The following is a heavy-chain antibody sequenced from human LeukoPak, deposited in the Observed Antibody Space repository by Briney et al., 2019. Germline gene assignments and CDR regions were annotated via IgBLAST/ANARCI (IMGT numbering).Heavy chain of an antibody. CDR2: ISYDGSNK. Sequence: GGSLRLSCAASGFTFSSYAMPWVRQAPGKGLEWVAVISYDGSNKYYADSVKGRFTISRDNSKNTLYLQMNSLRAEDTAVYYCAREKESGSDLFQHWGQGTLVTVSS. CDR3: AREKESGSDLFQH. V-gene: IGHV3-30-3*01. D-gene: IGHD1-26*01. J-gene: IGHJ1*01. CDR1: GFTFSSYA.